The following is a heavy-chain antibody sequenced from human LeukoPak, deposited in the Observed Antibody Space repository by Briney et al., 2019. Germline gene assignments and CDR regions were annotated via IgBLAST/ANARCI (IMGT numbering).Heavy chain of an antibody. CDR3: ARDRGVPNFDY. D-gene: IGHD3-10*01. CDR1: VFTFSIYG. J-gene: IGHJ4*02. Sequence: GGPLRLSCAASVFTFSIYGTHWVRHARRKGLEGGSSISSSSRYIYYADSVKGRFTNYRDNAKNSLYLQMNSLSAEDTAVYYCARDRGVPNFDYWGQGTLVTVSS. V-gene: IGHV3-21*01. CDR2: ISSSSRYI.